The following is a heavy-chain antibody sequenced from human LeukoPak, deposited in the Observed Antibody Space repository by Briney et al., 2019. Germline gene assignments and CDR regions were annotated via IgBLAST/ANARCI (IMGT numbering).Heavy chain of an antibody. CDR2: ISYDGSNK. Sequence: GGSLRLSCAASGFTFSSYAMHWVRQAPGKGLEWVAVISYDGSNKYYADSVKGRFTISRDNSKNTLYLQMNSLRAEDTAVYYCAKEAYYDSSGYYFSYYFDYWGQGTLVTVSS. J-gene: IGHJ4*02. CDR3: AKEAYYDSSGYYFSYYFDY. D-gene: IGHD3-22*01. V-gene: IGHV3-30*07. CDR1: GFTFSSYA.